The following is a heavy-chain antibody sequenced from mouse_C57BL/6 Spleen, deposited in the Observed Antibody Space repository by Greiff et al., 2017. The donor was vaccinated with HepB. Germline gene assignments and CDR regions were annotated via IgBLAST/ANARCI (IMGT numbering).Heavy chain of an antibody. CDR3: ARWATVPRDY. CDR1: GYTFTSYW. J-gene: IGHJ2*01. CDR2: IHPNSGST. Sequence: QVQLKQPGAELVKPGASVKLSCKASGYTFTSYWMHWVKQRPGQGLEWIGMIHPNSGSTNYNEKFKSKATLTVDKSSSTAYMQLSSLTSEDSAVYYCARWATVPRDYWGQGTTLTVSS. V-gene: IGHV1-64*01. D-gene: IGHD1-1*01.